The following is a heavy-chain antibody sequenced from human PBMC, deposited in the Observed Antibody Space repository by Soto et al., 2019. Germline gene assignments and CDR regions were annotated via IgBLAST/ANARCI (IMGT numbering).Heavy chain of an antibody. CDR3: AKDIWSTTWEIYGMDV. V-gene: IGHV3-9*01. CDR2: INWNSGSI. CDR1: GFTFDDYA. D-gene: IGHD1-26*01. Sequence: GGSLRLSCAASGFTFDDYAMHWVRQVPGKGLEWVSGINWNSGSIGYADSVKGRFTMSRDNAKNSLYLQMNSLRDEDTALYYCAKDIWSTTWEIYGMDVWGQGTTVTVSS. J-gene: IGHJ6*02.